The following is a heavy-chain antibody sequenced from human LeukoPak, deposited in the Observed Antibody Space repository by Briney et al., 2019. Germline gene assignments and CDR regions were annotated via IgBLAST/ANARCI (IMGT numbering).Heavy chain of an antibody. CDR3: ARRGIAVAGTHHDYYYYYSMDV. CDR2: IYPGDSDT. V-gene: IGHV5-51*01. D-gene: IGHD6-19*01. CDR1: GYSFTSYW. J-gene: IGHJ6*03. Sequence: GESLKISCKGSGYSFTSYWIGWVRQMPGKGLEWMGIIYPGDSDTRYSPSFQGQVTISADKSVSTAYLQWSNLKASDTAMYYCARRGIAVAGTHHDYYYYYSMDVWGKGTTVTISS.